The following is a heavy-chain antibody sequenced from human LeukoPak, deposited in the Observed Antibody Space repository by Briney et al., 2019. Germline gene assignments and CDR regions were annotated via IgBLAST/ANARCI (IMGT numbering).Heavy chain of an antibody. CDR2: IYYSGST. Sequence: SETLSLTCTVSGGSISSSSYYWGWIRQPPGKGLEWIGSIYYSGSTYYNPSLKSRVTLSLDTSKTQFSLKLSSVTAADTAMYYCARVKDPGGYYYYYYMDVWGKGTTVTVSS. D-gene: IGHD3-16*01. V-gene: IGHV4-39*07. CDR3: ARVKDPGGYYYYYYMDV. J-gene: IGHJ6*03. CDR1: GGSISSSSYY.